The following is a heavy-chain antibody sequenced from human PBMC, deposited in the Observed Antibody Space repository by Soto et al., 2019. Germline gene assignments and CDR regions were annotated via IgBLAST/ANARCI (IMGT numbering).Heavy chain of an antibody. CDR3: ATTAGY. V-gene: IGHV4-39*01. CDR1: GGSIRSSSYY. Sequence: SETLSLTCTVSGGSIRSSSYYWGWIRQPPGKGLEWIGSIYYSGSTYYNPSLESRVTISADTSTNQFSLKLSSVTAADTAVYYCATTAGYWGQGTLVTVSS. CDR2: IYYSGST. J-gene: IGHJ4*02.